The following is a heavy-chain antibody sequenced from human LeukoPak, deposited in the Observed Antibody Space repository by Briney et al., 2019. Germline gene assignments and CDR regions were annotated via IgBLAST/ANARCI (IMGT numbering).Heavy chain of an antibody. CDR3: ARDPTGTTAWFDP. CDR1: GFTFSDYY. J-gene: IGHJ5*02. V-gene: IGHV3-11*06. Sequence: PGGSLRLSCAASGFTFSDYYMSWIRQAPGKGLGWVSYISSSSSYTNYADSVKGRFPISRDNAKNSPYLQMNSLRAEDTAVYYCARDPTGTTAWFDPWGQGTLVTVSS. CDR2: ISSSSSYT. D-gene: IGHD1-1*01.